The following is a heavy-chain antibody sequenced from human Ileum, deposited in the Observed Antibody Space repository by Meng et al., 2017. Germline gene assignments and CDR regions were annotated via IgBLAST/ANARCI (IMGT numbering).Heavy chain of an antibody. CDR3: ATSNDRDVYYLGY. CDR1: GTW. D-gene: IGHD3-22*01. CDR2: IFQSGRT. J-gene: IGHJ4*02. Sequence: QVQVEVSGPGSVRPSGSLSLTCAVSGTWWSWVRQAPGKGLEWIGEIFQSGRTNYNPSLKSRVTISIDKSKSQISLQLSAVTAADTAVYSCATSNDRDVYYLGYWGQGTLVTVSS. V-gene: IGHV4-4*02.